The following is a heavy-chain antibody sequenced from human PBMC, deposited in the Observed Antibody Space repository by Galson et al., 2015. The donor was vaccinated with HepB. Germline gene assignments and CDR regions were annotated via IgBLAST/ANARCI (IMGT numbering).Heavy chain of an antibody. CDR3: ARWRSTPYYAMDV. D-gene: IGHD2-2*01. CDR1: GFSLSTSGMC. CDR2: IDWDDDK. V-gene: IGHV2-70*11. Sequence: PALVKPTQTLTLTCTFSGFSLSTSGMCVSWIRQPPGKALEWLARIDWDDDKYYSTFLKTRLTISKDTSKDQVVLTMTNMDPVDTATYYCARWRSTPYYAMDVWGQGTTVTVSS. J-gene: IGHJ6*02.